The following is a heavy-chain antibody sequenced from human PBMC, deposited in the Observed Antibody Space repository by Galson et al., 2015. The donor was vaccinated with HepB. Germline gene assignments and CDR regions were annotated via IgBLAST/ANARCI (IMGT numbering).Heavy chain of an antibody. CDR3: VRDLTVSLDP. CDR2: INTNTGNP. V-gene: IGHV7-4-1*02. Sequence: SVKVSCKASGYTFTKYAINWVRQAPGQGLEWMGWINTNTGNPTYAQGFTRRFVFSLDTSVNTAYLQTSSLKAEDTAMYYCVRDLTVSLDPWGQGTLVTVSS. J-gene: IGHJ5*02. D-gene: IGHD2/OR15-2a*01. CDR1: GYTFTKYA.